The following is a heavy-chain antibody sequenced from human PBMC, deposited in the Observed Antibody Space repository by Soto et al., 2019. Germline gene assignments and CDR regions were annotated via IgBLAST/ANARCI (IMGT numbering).Heavy chain of an antibody. V-gene: IGHV4-39*01. CDR2: IYYSGST. CDR1: GGSISSSSYY. Sequence: SETLSLTCTVSGGSISSSSYYWGWIRQPPGKGLEWIGSIYYSGSTYYNPSLKSRVTISVDTSKNQFSLKLSSVTAADTAVYYCARHGEMATILDIWGQATMVTGS. J-gene: IGHJ3*02. D-gene: IGHD5-12*01. CDR3: ARHGEMATILDI.